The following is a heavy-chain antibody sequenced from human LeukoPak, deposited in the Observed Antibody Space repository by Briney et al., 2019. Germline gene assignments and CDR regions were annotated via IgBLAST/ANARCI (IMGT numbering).Heavy chain of an antibody. CDR1: GFTFSNYD. Sequence: GGSLRLSCEASGFTFSNYDMIWVRQAPGKGLEWVSIISGSGGSTYYGDSVKGRFTISRDNAKNSLYLQMNSLRDEDTAVYYCARGPYGDYVDAFDIWGQGTMVTVSS. V-gene: IGHV3-23*01. CDR2: ISGSGGST. CDR3: ARGPYGDYVDAFDI. J-gene: IGHJ3*02. D-gene: IGHD4-17*01.